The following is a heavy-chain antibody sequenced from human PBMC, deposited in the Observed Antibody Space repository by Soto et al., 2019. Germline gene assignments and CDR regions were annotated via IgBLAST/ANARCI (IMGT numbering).Heavy chain of an antibody. CDR2: IIPIFGTA. Sequence: ASVKVSCKASGGTFSSYAISWVRQAPGQGLEWMGGIIPIFGTANYAQKFQGRVTITADESTSTAYMELSSLRSEDTAVYYCARSHYYDSSGYEDYYYYGMDVWVQGTTVTVSS. CDR3: ARSHYYDSSGYEDYYYYGMDV. CDR1: GGTFSSYA. V-gene: IGHV1-69*13. D-gene: IGHD3-22*01. J-gene: IGHJ6*02.